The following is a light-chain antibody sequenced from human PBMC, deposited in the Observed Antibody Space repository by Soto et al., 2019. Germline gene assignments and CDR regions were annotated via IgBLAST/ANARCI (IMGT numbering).Light chain of an antibody. V-gene: IGLV2-14*01. CDR1: SSDVGGYDY. CDR3: SSLTSGSTRV. CDR2: EVT. J-gene: IGLJ1*01. Sequence: QPVLTQPASVSGSPGQSITISCTGTSSDVGGYDYVSWYQQHPDKAPKLIIYEVTDRPSGVSSRFSGSKSGNTASLTISGLQAEDEADYYCSSLTSGSTRVFGTGTKLTIL.